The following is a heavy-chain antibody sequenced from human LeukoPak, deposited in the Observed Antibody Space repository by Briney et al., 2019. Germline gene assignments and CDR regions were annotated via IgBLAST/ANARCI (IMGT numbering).Heavy chain of an antibody. CDR1: GGTFSSYA. J-gene: IGHJ4*02. CDR3: ARAGGRDGIFDY. D-gene: IGHD5-24*01. CDR2: IIPIFGTA. Sequence: SVKVSCKASGGTFSSYAISWVRQAPGQGLEWMGGIIPIFGTANYAQKFQGRVTITTDESMSTAYMELSSLRSEDTAVYYCARAGGRDGIFDYWGQGTLVTVSS. V-gene: IGHV1-69*05.